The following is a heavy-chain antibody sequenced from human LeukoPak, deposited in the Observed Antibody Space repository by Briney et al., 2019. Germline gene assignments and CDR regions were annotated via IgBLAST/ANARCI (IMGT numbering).Heavy chain of an antibody. V-gene: IGHV4-4*07. CDR2: IFPSGST. D-gene: IGHD6-19*01. CDR3: ARTLMRGSGWVTNSYYFDY. CDR1: SGSISNYY. Sequence: SETLSLTCTVSSGSISNYYWSWIRQPAGKGLEWIGHIFPSGSTNYNPSLKSRVTMSLDTSKNQFSLKLGSVTAADTAVYYCARTLMRGSGWVTNSYYFDYWGQGTLVTVSS. J-gene: IGHJ4*02.